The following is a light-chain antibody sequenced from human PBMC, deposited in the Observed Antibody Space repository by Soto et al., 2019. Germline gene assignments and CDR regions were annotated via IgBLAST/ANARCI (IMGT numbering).Light chain of an antibody. CDR2: EGS. CDR3: GSYAGSGTWV. J-gene: IGLJ3*02. CDR1: SSDVGSYNL. V-gene: IGLV2-23*01. Sequence: QSVLTQPASVSGSPGQSITISCTGTSSDVGSYNLVSWCQQHPGKAPKLMIYEGSKRPSGVSNRFSGSKSGNTASLTISGLQAEDEADYYCGSYAGSGTWVFGGGTKLTVL.